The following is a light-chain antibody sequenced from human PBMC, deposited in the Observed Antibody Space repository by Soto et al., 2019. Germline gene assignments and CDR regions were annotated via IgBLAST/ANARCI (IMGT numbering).Light chain of an antibody. J-gene: IGKJ5*01. CDR3: HQYGRSPIT. CDR1: QSVSSNY. CDR2: GVS. V-gene: IGKV3-20*01. Sequence: EIVLTQSPGSLSLSPGERATLSCRASQSVSSNYLAWYQQKPGQAPRLLIYGVSTRATGIPVRFTGSGSGTDFTLTISRLEPEDFAVYYCHQYGRSPITFGQGTRLEIK.